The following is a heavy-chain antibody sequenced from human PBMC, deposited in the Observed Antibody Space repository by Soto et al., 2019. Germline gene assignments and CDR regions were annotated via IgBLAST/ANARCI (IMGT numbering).Heavy chain of an antibody. Sequence: SETLSLTCTVSGGSFKSGSYSWSWIRQPPGKGLEWIGYVYHTGRASYNPSLKSRVSISMDTSKNQFSLNLDSVTAADTVVYFCARDFAYFDSWGQGTLVTVSS. J-gene: IGHJ4*02. CDR1: GGSFKSGSYS. D-gene: IGHD3-3*01. CDR3: ARDFAYFDS. V-gene: IGHV4-61*01. CDR2: VYHTGRA.